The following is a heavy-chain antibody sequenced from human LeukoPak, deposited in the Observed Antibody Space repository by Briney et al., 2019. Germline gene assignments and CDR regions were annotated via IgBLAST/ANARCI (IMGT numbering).Heavy chain of an antibody. CDR1: GFTFSGFW. V-gene: IGHV3-7*03. D-gene: IGHD6-25*01. CDR2: INSDGSEG. CDR3: VRGPHIAATSY. J-gene: IGHJ4*02. Sequence: GGSLRVSCAVSGFTFSGFWMSWSRQAPGKGLEWVASINSDGSEGYYADVVKGRFAISRDNAKKSLYLQINTLRAEDTAVYYCVRGPHIAATSYWGQGTLVTVSS.